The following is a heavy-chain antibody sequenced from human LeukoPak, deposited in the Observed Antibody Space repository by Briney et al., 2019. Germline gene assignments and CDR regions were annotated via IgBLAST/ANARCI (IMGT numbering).Heavy chain of an antibody. J-gene: IGHJ4*02. D-gene: IGHD3-3*01. V-gene: IGHV3-7*01. CDR1: GFTFSSYW. Sequence: GGSLRLSCAASGFTFSSYWMSWVRQAPGKGLEWVANIKQDGSEKYYVDSVKGRFTISRDNAKNSLHLQMNSLRAEDTAVYYCARYYDLWSGYYPFDYWGQGTLVTVSS. CDR3: ARYYDLWSGYYPFDY. CDR2: IKQDGSEK.